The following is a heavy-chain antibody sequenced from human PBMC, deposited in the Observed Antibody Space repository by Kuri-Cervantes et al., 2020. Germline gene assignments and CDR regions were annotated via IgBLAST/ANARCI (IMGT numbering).Heavy chain of an antibody. CDR1: GYTFTSYY. D-gene: IGHD2-2*02. V-gene: IGHV1-46*01. CDR2: INPSDGST. J-gene: IGHJ4*02. CDR3: ARGWTLQQDCSSTSCNTLDGLY. Sequence: ASVKVSCKASGYTFTSYYMHWVRQAPGQGLEWMGIINPSDGSTSYAQKFQGRVTMTRDTSTSTVYMELSSLRSEDTAVYYCARGWTLQQDCSSTSCNTLDGLYWGQGTLVTVSS.